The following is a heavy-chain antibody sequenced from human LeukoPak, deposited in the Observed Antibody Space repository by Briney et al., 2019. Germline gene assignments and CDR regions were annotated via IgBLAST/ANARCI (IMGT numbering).Heavy chain of an antibody. J-gene: IGHJ6*03. CDR3: ARGRYESTRLSAYYYYYMDV. CDR1: GFSISGYY. D-gene: IGHD1-14*01. V-gene: IGHV4-4*07. Sequence: PSQTLSLSCTASGFSISGYYWSWIRQAAGKGLEWVGRIYTSGCTIYNPSLTSRVTMSVDTAKNQFSLKLSSVTAADTAVYYCARGRYESTRLSAYYYYYMDVWGKGTTVTVSS. CDR2: IYTSGCT.